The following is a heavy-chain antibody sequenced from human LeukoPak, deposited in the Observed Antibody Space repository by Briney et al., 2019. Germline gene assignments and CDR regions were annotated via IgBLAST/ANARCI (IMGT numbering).Heavy chain of an antibody. CDR3: ATRSAWYKLNWFDP. J-gene: IGHJ5*02. V-gene: IGHV1-18*01. CDR1: GYTFTSYG. D-gene: IGHD1-14*01. CDR2: ISAYNGNT. Sequence: GASVKVSCKASGYTFTSYGISWVRQAPGQGLEWMGWISAYNGNTNYAQKLQGRVTMTTDASTSTAYMELRSLRSDDTAVYYCATRSAWYKLNWFDPWGQGTLVTVSS.